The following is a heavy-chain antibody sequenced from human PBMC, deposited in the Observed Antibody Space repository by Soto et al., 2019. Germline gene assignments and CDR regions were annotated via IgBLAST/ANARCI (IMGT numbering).Heavy chain of an antibody. CDR2: IKQDGSEK. CDR1: GFTFSSYW. J-gene: IGHJ4*02. Sequence: GGSLRLSCAASGFTFSSYWMSWVRQAPGKGLEWVANIKQDGSEKYYVDSVKGRFTISRDNAKNSLYLQMNSLRAEDTAVYYCARGPRHPLITMIVVADIDYWGQGTLVTVSS. D-gene: IGHD3-22*01. CDR3: ARGPRHPLITMIVVADIDY. V-gene: IGHV3-7*04.